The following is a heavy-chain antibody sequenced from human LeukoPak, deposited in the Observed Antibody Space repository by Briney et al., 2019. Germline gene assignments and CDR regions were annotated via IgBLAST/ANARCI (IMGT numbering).Heavy chain of an antibody. J-gene: IGHJ4*02. CDR2: NSDSGGRT. CDR1: GITLSKYG. D-gene: IGHD3-22*01. V-gene: IGHV3-23*01. Sequence: GGSLRLSCSVSGITLSKYGMSWVRQAPGKGLEWGAGNSDSGGRTNYADSVKGWFTISRDNPKNTLYLQMNSLRAEDTAVYFCAKRGVVIRVILVGFHKEAYYFDSWGQGALVTVSS. CDR3: AKRGVVIRVILVGFHKEAYYFDS.